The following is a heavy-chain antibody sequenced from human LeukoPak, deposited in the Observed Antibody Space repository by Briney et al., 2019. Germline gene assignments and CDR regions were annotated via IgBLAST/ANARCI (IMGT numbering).Heavy chain of an antibody. CDR1: GFTFDDYG. Sequence: GGSLRLSCAASGFTFDDYGMSWVRQAPGKGLEWVSGINWNGGSTGYADSVKGRFTISRDNSKNTLYLQMNSLRAEDTAVYYCAKDSTAGSYYYYYMDVWGKGTTVTVSS. CDR2: INWNGGST. J-gene: IGHJ6*03. CDR3: AKDSTAGSYYYYYMDV. V-gene: IGHV3-20*04. D-gene: IGHD4-17*01.